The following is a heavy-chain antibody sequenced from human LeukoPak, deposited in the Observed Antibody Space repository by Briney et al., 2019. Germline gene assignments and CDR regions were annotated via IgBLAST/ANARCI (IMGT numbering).Heavy chain of an antibody. J-gene: IGHJ5*02. V-gene: IGHV1-69*13. CDR3: ARPSELDCGDDCYDRAHNWFDP. CDR2: IIPIFGTA. Sequence: SVKVSCKASGGTVSSYAISWVRQAPGQGLEWMGGIIPIFGTANYAQKFQGRVTITADESTSTAYMELSSLRSEDTAVYYCARPSELDCGDDCYDRAHNWFDPWGQGTLVTVSS. D-gene: IGHD2-21*02. CDR1: GGTVSSYA.